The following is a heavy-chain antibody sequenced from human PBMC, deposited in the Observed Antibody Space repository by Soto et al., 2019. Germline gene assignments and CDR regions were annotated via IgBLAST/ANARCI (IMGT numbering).Heavy chain of an antibody. CDR2: INAGNGNT. D-gene: IGHD3-10*01. J-gene: IGHJ6*02. CDR3: ERDGYYGSGSYYTGYYYYGMDV. CDR1: GYTFTSYA. Sequence: ASVKVSCKASGYTFTSYAMHWVRQAPGQRLEWMGWINAGNGNTKYSQKFQGRVTITRDTSASTAYMELRSLRSDDTAVYYCERDGYYGSGSYYTGYYYYGMDVWGQGTTVTVSS. V-gene: IGHV1-3*01.